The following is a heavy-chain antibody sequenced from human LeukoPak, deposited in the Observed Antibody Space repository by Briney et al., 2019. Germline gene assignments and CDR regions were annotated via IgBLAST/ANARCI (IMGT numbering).Heavy chain of an antibody. V-gene: IGHV1-2*02. J-gene: IGHJ6*02. Sequence: GVSVKVSCKASGYTFTGYYMHWVRQAPGQGLEWMGWINPNSGGTNYAQKFQGRVTTTRDTSISTAYMELSRLRSDDTAVYYCASPLSTSYCSGGSCYDFYYYYGMDVWGQGTTVTVSS. D-gene: IGHD2-15*01. CDR3: ASPLSTSYCSGGSCYDFYYYYGMDV. CDR2: INPNSGGT. CDR1: GYTFTGYY.